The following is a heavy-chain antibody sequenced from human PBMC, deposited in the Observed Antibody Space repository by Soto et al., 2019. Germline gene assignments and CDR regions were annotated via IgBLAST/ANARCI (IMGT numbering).Heavy chain of an antibody. CDR1: GGTFSSYT. Sequence: SAKVSCKASGGTFSSYTISWVRQAPGQGLEWMGRIIPILGIANYAQKFQGRVTITADKSTSTAYMELSSLRSEDTAVYYCARVDIDYGDYWYMDVWGKGTTVTVSS. CDR3: ARVDIDYGDYWYMDV. V-gene: IGHV1-69*02. J-gene: IGHJ6*03. D-gene: IGHD4-17*01. CDR2: IIPILGIA.